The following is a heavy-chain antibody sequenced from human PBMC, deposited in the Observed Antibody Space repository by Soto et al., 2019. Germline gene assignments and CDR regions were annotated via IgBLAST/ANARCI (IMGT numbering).Heavy chain of an antibody. CDR3: AKDLLSMVRGVSWFDP. J-gene: IGHJ5*02. CDR2: ISYDGSNK. V-gene: IGHV3-30*18. CDR1: GFTFSNYG. D-gene: IGHD3-10*01. Sequence: GGSLRLSCAASGFTFSNYGMHWVRQAPGKGLEWVAVISYDGSNKYYADSVKGRFTISRDNSKNTLYLQMNSLRAEDTAVYYCAKDLLSMVRGVSWFDPWGQGTLVTVSS.